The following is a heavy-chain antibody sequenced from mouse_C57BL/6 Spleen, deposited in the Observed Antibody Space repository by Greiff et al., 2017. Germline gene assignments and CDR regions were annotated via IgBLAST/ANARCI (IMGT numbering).Heavy chain of an antibody. CDR3: ARGDGYHYYALDY. Sequence: VQLQQSGPELVKPGASVKMSCKASGYTFTDYNMHWVKQSPGKSLEWIGYINPNNGGTSYNQEFKGKATLTVNKSSSPAYLELRSLSSEDSAVYYCARGDGYHYYALDYWGKGTSVTVSS. CDR1: GYTFTDYN. J-gene: IGHJ4*01. D-gene: IGHD2-3*01. V-gene: IGHV1-22*01. CDR2: INPNNGGT.